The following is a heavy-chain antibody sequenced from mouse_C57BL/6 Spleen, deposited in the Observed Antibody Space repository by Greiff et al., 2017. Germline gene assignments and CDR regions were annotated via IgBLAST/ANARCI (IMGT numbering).Heavy chain of an antibody. CDR3: ARHEHYSNYGYAMDY. J-gene: IGHJ4*01. CDR1: GFTFSDYY. D-gene: IGHD2-5*01. CDR2: ISNGGGST. Sequence: EVKLVESGGGLVQPGGSLKLSCAASGFTFSDYYMYWVRQTPEKRLEWVAYISNGGGSTYYPDTVKGRFTISRDNAKNTLYLQMSRLKSEDTAMYYCARHEHYSNYGYAMDYWGQGTSVTVSS. V-gene: IGHV5-12*01.